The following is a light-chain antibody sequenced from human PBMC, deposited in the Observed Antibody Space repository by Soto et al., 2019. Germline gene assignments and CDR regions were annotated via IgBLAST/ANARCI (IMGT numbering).Light chain of an antibody. J-gene: IGKJ5*01. Sequence: EIVLTQSPGTLSLSPGERATLSCRASQSVRSNFLAWYQQKPGQAPRLLIYGASTRATGIPARFSGSGSGTDFTLTISSLEPEDFAVYYCQQRSNWPQVTFGQGTRLEIK. CDR1: QSVRSNF. V-gene: IGKV3-11*01. CDR2: GAS. CDR3: QQRSNWPQVT.